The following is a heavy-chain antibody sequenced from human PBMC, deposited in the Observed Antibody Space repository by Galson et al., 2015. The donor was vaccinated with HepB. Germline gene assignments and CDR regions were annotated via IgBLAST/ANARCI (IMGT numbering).Heavy chain of an antibody. V-gene: IGHV1-18*04. J-gene: IGHJ5*02. Sequence: SVKVSCKASGYNFTKYGIHWVRQVPGQGLEWIGWVHPVFGDSHITERLQGRVTISADTSSTTAYMEMRSLKFDDTGPYFCAREAVAGIFYFDPWGQGTLVSVSS. CDR2: VHPVFGDS. CDR3: AREAVAGIFYFDP. CDR1: GYNFTKYG. D-gene: IGHD6-19*01.